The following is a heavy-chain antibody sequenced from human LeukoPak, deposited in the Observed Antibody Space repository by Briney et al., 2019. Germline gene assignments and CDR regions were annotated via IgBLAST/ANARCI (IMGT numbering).Heavy chain of an antibody. J-gene: IGHJ4*02. CDR2: IFYTGST. CDR3: ARGKGYDDSFYDY. V-gene: IGHV4-30-4*01. D-gene: IGHD5-12*01. CDR1: RASISRGGSY. Sequence: KTSETLSLTCTLSRASISRGGSYWTWIRQPPGKGLEWMGYIFYTGSTYSNQSLRSRVSISLDTSKSQFSLKLSSVTAADTAVYYCARGKGYDDSFYDYWGQGTLVTVSS.